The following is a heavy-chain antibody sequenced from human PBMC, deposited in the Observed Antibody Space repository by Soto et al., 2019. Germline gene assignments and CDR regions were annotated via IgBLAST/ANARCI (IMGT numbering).Heavy chain of an antibody. D-gene: IGHD6-13*01. CDR1: GFTFSSYG. V-gene: IGHV3-33*01. J-gene: IGHJ4*02. CDR3: ARAGGGRSSWYSVY. Sequence: PGGSLRLSCAASGFTFSSYGMHWVRQAPGKGLEWVAVIWYDGSNKYYADSVKGRFTISRDNSKNTLYLQMNSLRAEDTAVYYCARAGGGRSSWYSVYWGQGTLVTVSS. CDR2: IWYDGSNK.